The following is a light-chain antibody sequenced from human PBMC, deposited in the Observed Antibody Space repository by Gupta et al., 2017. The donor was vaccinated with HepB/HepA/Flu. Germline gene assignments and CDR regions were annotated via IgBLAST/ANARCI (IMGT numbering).Light chain of an antibody. V-gene: IGKV1-39*01. CDR2: TTS. J-gene: IGKJ5*01. Sequence: DIQMTQSPSSLSASVGDTVTITCRASQSINTFLHWYQQRPGRAPKLLISTTSTVQSGVPSRFSGSGSGTDFTLTISSQQPEDFATYYCQHKNTTPFTFGQGTXVEIK. CDR3: QHKNTTPFT. CDR1: QSINTF.